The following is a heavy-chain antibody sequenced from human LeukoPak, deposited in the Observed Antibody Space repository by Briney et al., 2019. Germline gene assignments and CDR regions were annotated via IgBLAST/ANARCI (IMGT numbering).Heavy chain of an antibody. CDR1: GYSFTSYW. CDR2: IYTSGST. CDR3: ARDRRYGLGDYFDY. J-gene: IGHJ4*02. Sequence: ESLKISCKGSGYSFTSYWIGWVRQMPGKGLEWIGRIYTSGSTNYNPSLKSRVTMSVDTSKNQFSLKLSSVTAADTAVYYCARDRRYGLGDYFDYWGQGTLVTVSS. V-gene: IGHV4-4*07. D-gene: IGHD3-10*01.